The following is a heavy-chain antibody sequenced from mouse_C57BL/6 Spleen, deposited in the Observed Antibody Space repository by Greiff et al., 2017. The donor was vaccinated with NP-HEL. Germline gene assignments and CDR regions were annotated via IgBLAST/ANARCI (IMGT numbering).Heavy chain of an antibody. CDR3: AREGLGLDV. Sequence: EVTLVESGGGLVKPGGSLKLSCAASGFTFSSYAMSWVRQTPEKRLEWVATISDGGSYTYYPDNVKGRFTISRDNAKNNLYLQMSHLKSEDTAMYYCAREGLGLDVWGTGTTVTVSS. V-gene: IGHV5-4*01. D-gene: IGHD4-1*01. CDR1: GFTFSSYA. CDR2: ISDGGSYT. J-gene: IGHJ1*03.